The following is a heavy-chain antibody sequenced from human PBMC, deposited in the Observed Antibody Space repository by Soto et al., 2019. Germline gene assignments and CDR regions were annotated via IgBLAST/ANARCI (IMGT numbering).Heavy chain of an antibody. V-gene: IGHV1-69*13. D-gene: IGHD1-26*01. CDR1: GGTFSSYA. Sequence: SVKVSCKASGGTFSSYAISWVRQAPGQGLEWMGGIIPIFGTANYAQKFQGRVTITADESTSTAYMELSSLRSEDTAVYYCALYRGGRSLVVFDYWGQGTLVTVSS. J-gene: IGHJ4*02. CDR2: IIPIFGTA. CDR3: ALYRGGRSLVVFDY.